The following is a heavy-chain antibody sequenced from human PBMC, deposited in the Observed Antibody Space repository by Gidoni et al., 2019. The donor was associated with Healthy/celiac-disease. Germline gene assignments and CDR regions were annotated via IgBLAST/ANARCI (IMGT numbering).Heavy chain of an antibody. D-gene: IGHD4-17*01. Sequence: EVQLVESGGGLVQPGGSLRLSCAASGFTFSSYDMHWVRQATGKGLEWVSAIGTAGDTYYPGSVKGRFTISRENAKNSLYLQMNSLRAGDTAVYYCARGSGLTTVTTIDYFDYWGQGTLVTVSS. J-gene: IGHJ4*02. CDR3: ARGSGLTTVTTIDYFDY. CDR2: IGTAGDT. V-gene: IGHV3-13*04. CDR1: GFTFSSYD.